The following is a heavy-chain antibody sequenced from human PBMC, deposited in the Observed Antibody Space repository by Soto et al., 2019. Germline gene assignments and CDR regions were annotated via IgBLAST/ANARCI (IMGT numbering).Heavy chain of an antibody. J-gene: IGHJ4*02. CDR2: ISVYNGNT. CDR1: GYTFTSYS. Sequence: QVQLVQSGAEVKKPGASVKVSCKASGYTFTSYSIIWVRQAPGQGLEWMGWISVYNGNTKDAQDFQGRVTITTDTATKTAYMELRSLRSDVTAVYYCARDGVAVTTGISGYWGQGSMVTVSS. V-gene: IGHV1-18*01. D-gene: IGHD4-4*01. CDR3: ARDGVAVTTGISGY.